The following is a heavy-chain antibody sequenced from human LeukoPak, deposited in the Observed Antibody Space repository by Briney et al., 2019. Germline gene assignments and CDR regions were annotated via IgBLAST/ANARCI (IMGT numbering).Heavy chain of an antibody. CDR1: GFTFSSYA. CDR2: ISGSGGST. CDR3: AKVGVWFGTFDY. V-gene: IGHV3-23*01. D-gene: IGHD3-10*01. Sequence: GGSLRLSCAASGFTFSSYAMSWVRQAPGKGLEWVSGISGSGGSTYYADSVKGRFTISRDNSRNTLYLQMNSPRAEDTAVYYCAKVGVWFGTFDYWGQGTLVTVSS. J-gene: IGHJ4*02.